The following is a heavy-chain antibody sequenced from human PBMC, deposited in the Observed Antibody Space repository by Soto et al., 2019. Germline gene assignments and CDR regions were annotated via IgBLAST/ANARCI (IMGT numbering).Heavy chain of an antibody. CDR3: ARDLRMATIPPYYYGMDV. V-gene: IGHV1-69*13. CDR1: GGTFSSYA. D-gene: IGHD5-12*01. J-gene: IGHJ6*02. CDR2: IIPIFGTA. Sequence: SVKVSCKASGGTFSSYAISWVRQAPGQGLEWMGGIIPIFGTANYAQKFQGRVTITADESTSTAYMELSSLRPEDTAVYYCARDLRMATIPPYYYGMDVWGQGTTVTVSS.